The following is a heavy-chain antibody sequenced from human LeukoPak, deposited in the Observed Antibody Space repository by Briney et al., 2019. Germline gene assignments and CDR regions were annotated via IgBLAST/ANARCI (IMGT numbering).Heavy chain of an antibody. D-gene: IGHD3-16*02. Sequence: GGSLRLSCAASGFTFSSYAMHWVRQAPGKGLEYVSAISSNGGSTYYANSVKGRFTISRDNSKNTLYLQMGSLRAEDTAVYYCARGGLITVGSVIANPFDYWGQGILVTVSS. J-gene: IGHJ4*02. V-gene: IGHV3-64*01. CDR3: ARGGLITVGSVIANPFDY. CDR2: ISSNGGST. CDR1: GFTFSSYA.